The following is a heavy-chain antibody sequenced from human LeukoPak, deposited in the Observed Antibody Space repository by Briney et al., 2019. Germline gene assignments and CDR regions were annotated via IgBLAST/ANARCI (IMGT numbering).Heavy chain of an antibody. CDR1: GGTFSSYA. D-gene: IGHD3-22*01. J-gene: IGHJ4*02. Sequence: SVKVSCKASGGTFSSYAISWVRQAPGQGLEWMGGIIPIFGTANYAQKFQGRVTITADESTGTAYMELSSLRSEDTAVYYCARVDGDYYDSSGYFICSYWGQGTLVTVSS. CDR2: IIPIFGTA. V-gene: IGHV1-69*13. CDR3: ARVDGDYYDSSGYFICSY.